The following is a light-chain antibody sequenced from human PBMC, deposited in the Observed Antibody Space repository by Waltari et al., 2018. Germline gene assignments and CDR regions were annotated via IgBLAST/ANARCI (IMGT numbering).Light chain of an antibody. J-gene: IGKJ2*01. CDR2: KAS. Sequence: DIQMTQSPSILSASVGARVTITCLASQTISIYLAWYQQQPGKAPNLLIYKASTLESGVPSRFSGSGSGTEFTLTISSLQPDDFATYYCQQYHSYSPYTFGQGTTLDIK. CDR3: QQYHSYSPYT. V-gene: IGKV1-5*03. CDR1: QTISIY.